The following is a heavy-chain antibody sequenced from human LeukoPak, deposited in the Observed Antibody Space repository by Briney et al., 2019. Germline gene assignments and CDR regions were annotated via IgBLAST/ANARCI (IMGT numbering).Heavy chain of an antibody. D-gene: IGHD6-19*01. CDR2: IYNSGST. CDR1: GGSISSYY. Sequence: PSETLSLTCTVPGGSISSYYWSWIRQPPGKGLECIGYIYNSGSTNYNPSLKSRVSISVDTSKNQFSLKLSSVTEIDTAMYYCARNQAVAANRGAFDIWGQGTMATVSS. V-gene: IGHV4-59*08. J-gene: IGHJ3*02. CDR3: ARNQAVAANRGAFDI.